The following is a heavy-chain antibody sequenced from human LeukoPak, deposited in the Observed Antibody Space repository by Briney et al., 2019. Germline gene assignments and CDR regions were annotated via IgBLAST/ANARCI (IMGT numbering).Heavy chain of an antibody. D-gene: IGHD5-12*01. Sequence: PSETLSLTCAVYGGSFSGYYWSWIRQPPGKGLEWIGVINHSGSTNYNPSLKSRVTISVDTSKNQFSLKLSSVTAADTAVYYCARLKPWLRRPYNWFDPWGQGTLVTVSS. J-gene: IGHJ5*02. CDR3: ARLKPWLRRPYNWFDP. CDR1: GGSFSGYY. CDR2: INHSGST. V-gene: IGHV4-34*01.